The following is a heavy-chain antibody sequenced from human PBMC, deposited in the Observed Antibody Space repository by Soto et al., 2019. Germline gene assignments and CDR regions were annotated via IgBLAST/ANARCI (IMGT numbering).Heavy chain of an antibody. CDR1: GFTVSSNY. J-gene: IGHJ6*02. Sequence: EVQLVETGGGLIQPGGSLRLSCAASGFTVSSNYMSWVRQAPGKGLEWVSVIYSGGSTYYADSVKGRFTISRDNSKNTLYRQMNSLRAEDTAVYYCARDRIAAAGNYGMDVWGQGTTVTVSS. CDR3: ARDRIAAAGNYGMDV. D-gene: IGHD6-13*01. CDR2: IYSGGST. V-gene: IGHV3-53*02.